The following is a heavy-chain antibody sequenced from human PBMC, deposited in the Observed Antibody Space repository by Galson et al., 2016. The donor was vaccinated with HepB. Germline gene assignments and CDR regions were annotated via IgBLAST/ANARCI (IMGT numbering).Heavy chain of an antibody. CDR1: GFTFGTYW. CDR2: INSYGTTT. CDR3: ASDFASIILVRGISDFTFDY. Sequence: SLRLSCAASGFTFGTYWMHWVRQAPGKGLVWVSRINSYGTTTTYADSVKGRFTVSRDNAKKSLYLHMNSLRAEDTALYYCASDFASIILVRGISDFTFDYGGQGTLVTVSS. D-gene: IGHD3-10*01. V-gene: IGHV3-74*01. J-gene: IGHJ4*02.